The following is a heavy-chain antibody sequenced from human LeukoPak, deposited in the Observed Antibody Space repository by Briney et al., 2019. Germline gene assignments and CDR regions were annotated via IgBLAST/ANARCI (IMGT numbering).Heavy chain of an antibody. J-gene: IGHJ4*02. CDR3: ANIAVNKNYNFDY. CDR2: ITSGGTT. CDR1: GFTFRSYA. V-gene: IGHV3-23*01. Sequence: GGSLRLSCVGSGFTFRSYAMSWVRQAPGKGLEWVSAITSGGTTYYADSVKGRFTISRDNSKNTLYLQMNSLRAEDTAVYYCANIAVNKNYNFDYWGQGTLVTVPS. D-gene: IGHD6-19*01.